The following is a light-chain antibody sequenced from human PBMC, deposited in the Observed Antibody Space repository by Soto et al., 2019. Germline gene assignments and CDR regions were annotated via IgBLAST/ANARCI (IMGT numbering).Light chain of an antibody. Sequence: EIVLTQSPGNLALSPGERATFSCRASPGVRGDFIAWYQQKPGQAPRLLIYSESTRVTGTPERFSGSGSGTDFTLTIDRVEPEDFAVYHCHQYGSSTHLPHTFGQGTKLEIK. CDR1: PGVRGDF. V-gene: IGKV3-20*01. J-gene: IGKJ2*01. CDR2: SES. CDR3: HQYGSSTHLPHT.